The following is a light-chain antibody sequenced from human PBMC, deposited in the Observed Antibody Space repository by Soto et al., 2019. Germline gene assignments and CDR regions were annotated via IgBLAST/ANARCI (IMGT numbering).Light chain of an antibody. CDR2: VVS. CDR3: SSYTSTSSNFV. CDR1: SSDVGGYNY. Sequence: QSVLTQPASVSGSPGQSITVSCTGSSSDVGGYNYVSWYQQRPGKAPQLMIYVVSNRPSGVSNRFSGSKSGNTASLTISGLQTEDEADYYCSSYTSTSSNFVFGGGTKVTVL. V-gene: IGLV2-14*01. J-gene: IGLJ1*01.